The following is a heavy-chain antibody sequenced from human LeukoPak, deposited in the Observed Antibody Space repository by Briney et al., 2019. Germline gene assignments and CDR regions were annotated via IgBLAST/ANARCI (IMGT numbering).Heavy chain of an antibody. Sequence: SETLSLTCTVSGGSISSYYWSWIRQPPGKGLEWIGYIYYSGGTNYNPSLKSRVTISVDTSKNQFSLKLSSVTAADTAVYYCARAYLGRYFDWLSDYYFDYWGQGTLVTVSS. CDR3: ARAYLGRYFDWLSDYYFDY. J-gene: IGHJ4*02. D-gene: IGHD3-9*01. V-gene: IGHV4-59*01. CDR2: IYYSGGT. CDR1: GGSISSYY.